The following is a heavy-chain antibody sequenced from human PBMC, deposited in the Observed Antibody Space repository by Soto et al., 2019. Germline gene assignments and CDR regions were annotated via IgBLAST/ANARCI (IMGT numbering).Heavy chain of an antibody. CDR2: IYYSGST. CDR1: GGSITTYQ. D-gene: IGHD3-10*01. J-gene: IGHJ5*02. Sequence: SETLSLTCSVSGGSITTYQWSWIRQPPGKGLEWIGYIYYSGSTNYNPSLKSRVTISVDTSKNQFSLKLSSVTAADTAVYYCARGSHLLLWFGELDPPAGFDPWGQGTLVTVSS. V-gene: IGHV4-59*13. CDR3: ARGSHLLLWFGELDPPAGFDP.